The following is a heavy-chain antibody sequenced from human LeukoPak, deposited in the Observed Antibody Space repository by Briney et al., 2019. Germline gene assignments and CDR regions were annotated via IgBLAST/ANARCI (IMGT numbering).Heavy chain of an antibody. CDR3: ARARIVGVNDAFDV. Sequence: SSETLSLTCTVSGGSISSYYWSWIRQPAGKGLEWIGRIYPTGSINYTPSLKSRVTMSADTSKNQFSLKLTSVTAADTAVYYCARARIVGVNDAFDVWGQGTMVTVSS. J-gene: IGHJ3*01. CDR2: IYPTGSI. D-gene: IGHD1-26*01. CDR1: GGSISSYY. V-gene: IGHV4-4*07.